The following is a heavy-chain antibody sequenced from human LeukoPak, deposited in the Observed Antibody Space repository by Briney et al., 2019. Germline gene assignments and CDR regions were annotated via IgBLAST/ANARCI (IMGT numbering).Heavy chain of an antibody. CDR1: GGSISSYY. Sequence: SETLSLTCTVSGGSISSYYWSWIRKPPGKGLEWIGYIYYSGSTNYNPSLKSRVTISVDTSKNQFSLKLSSVTAADTAVYYCAREVRGYSYGPDYWGQGTLVTVSS. CDR2: IYYSGST. J-gene: IGHJ4*02. D-gene: IGHD5-18*01. V-gene: IGHV4-59*01. CDR3: AREVRGYSYGPDY.